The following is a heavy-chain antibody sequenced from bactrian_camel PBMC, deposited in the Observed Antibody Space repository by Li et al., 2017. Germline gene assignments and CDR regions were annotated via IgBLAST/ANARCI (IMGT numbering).Heavy chain of an antibody. CDR3: AAEGMSLWDGERGYCVESHYSF. CDR2: IDSDGKT. J-gene: IGHJ4*01. D-gene: IGHD4*01. V-gene: IGHV3S53*01. CDR1: GYTRSPYC. Sequence: HVQLVESGGGSVQAGGSLRLSCAVSGYTRSPYCMGWFRQAPGKEREGVAAIDSDGKTGYTDAVKGRFTISKDNDKNTLYLQMNSLKPEDTAMYYCAAEGMSLWDGERGYCVESHYSFWGQGTQVTVS.